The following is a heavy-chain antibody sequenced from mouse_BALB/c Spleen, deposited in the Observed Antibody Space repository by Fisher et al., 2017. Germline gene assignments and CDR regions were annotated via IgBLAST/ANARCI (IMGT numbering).Heavy chain of an antibody. D-gene: IGHD2-1*01. CDR3: AREGGNYDY. V-gene: IGHV1-69*02. Sequence: KFKGKATLTVDESSSTAYMQLSSLTSEDSAVYYCAREGGNYDYWGQGTSVTVSS. J-gene: IGHJ4*01.